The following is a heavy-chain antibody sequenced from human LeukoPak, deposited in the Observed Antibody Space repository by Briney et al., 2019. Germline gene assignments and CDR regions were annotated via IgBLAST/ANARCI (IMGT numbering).Heavy chain of an antibody. Sequence: GGSLRLSCAASGFTFDDYAMHWVRHAPGKGLEWVSGISWNSGSIGYADSVKGRFTISRDNAKNSLYLQMNSLRAEDTALYYCAKNRAYSSYWYFDLWGRGTLVTVSS. CDR1: GFTFDDYA. J-gene: IGHJ2*01. V-gene: IGHV3-9*01. CDR2: ISWNSGSI. D-gene: IGHD5-18*01. CDR3: AKNRAYSSYWYFDL.